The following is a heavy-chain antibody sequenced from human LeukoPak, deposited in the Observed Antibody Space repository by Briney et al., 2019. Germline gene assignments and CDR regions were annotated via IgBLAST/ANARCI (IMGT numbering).Heavy chain of an antibody. CDR1: GGSISSSSYY. CDR3: TRQGSLGTSGYDY. J-gene: IGHJ4*02. CDR2: IYYSVST. Sequence: SETLSLTCTVSGGSISSSSYYWGWIRQPPGKGLEWIGSIYYSVSTYFNPSLKSRVTISVDTSKNQFSLKLSSVTAADTAVYYCTRQGSLGTSGYDYWGQGTLVTVSS. V-gene: IGHV4-39*01. D-gene: IGHD1-7*01.